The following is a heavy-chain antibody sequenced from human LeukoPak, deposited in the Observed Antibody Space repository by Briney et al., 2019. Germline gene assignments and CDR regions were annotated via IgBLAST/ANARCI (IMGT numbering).Heavy chain of an antibody. CDR1: GFTCSSDA. V-gene: IGHV3-23*01. CDR2: INYSGGTT. J-gene: IGHJ4*02. Sequence: PGGSLRLSCAASGFTCSSDAMSWVRQAPGKGLEWVSTINYSGGTTYYADSVKGRFTISRDNSQNMLYLQMNSLRAEDTAVYFCANRPGWRAFDYWGQGTLVTVSS. CDR3: ANRPGWRAFDY.